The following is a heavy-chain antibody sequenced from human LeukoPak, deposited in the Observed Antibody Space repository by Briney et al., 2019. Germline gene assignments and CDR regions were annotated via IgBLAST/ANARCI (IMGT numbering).Heavy chain of an antibody. Sequence: GASVKVSCKASGYTFTSYYMHWVRQAPGQGLEWMGIINPSGGSTSYAQKFRGRVTMTRDTSTSTVYMELSSLRSEYTAVYYCARTMVRGANDYWGQGTLVTVSS. J-gene: IGHJ4*02. CDR2: INPSGGST. CDR1: GYTFTSYY. CDR3: ARTMVRGANDY. V-gene: IGHV1-46*01. D-gene: IGHD3-10*01.